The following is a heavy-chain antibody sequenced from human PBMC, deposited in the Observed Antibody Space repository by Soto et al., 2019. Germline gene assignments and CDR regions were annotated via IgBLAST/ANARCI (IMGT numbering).Heavy chain of an antibody. CDR2: IIPIFGTA. J-gene: IGHJ6*02. V-gene: IGHV1-69*13. CDR3: ARDPGIAVDGTGGGHYYYGMDV. Sequence: SVKVSCKASGGTFSSYAISWVRQAPGQGLEWMGGIIPIFGTANYAQKFQGRVTITADESTSTAYMELSSLRSEDTAVYYCARDPGIAVDGTGGGHYYYGMDVWGQGTTVTVSS. D-gene: IGHD6-19*01. CDR1: GGTFSSYA.